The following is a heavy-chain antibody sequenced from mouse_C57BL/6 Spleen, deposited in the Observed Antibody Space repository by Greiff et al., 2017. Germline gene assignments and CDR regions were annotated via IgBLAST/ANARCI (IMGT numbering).Heavy chain of an antibody. D-gene: IGHD1-1*01. CDR1: GYTFTSYW. CDR2: IDPSDSYT. V-gene: IGHV1-69*01. Sequence: VQLQQSGAELVMPGASVKLSCKASGYTFTSYWMHWVKQRPGQGLEWIGEIDPSDSYTNYNQKFKGKSTLTVDKSSSTAYMQLSSLTSEDSAVYYCARSIYYYGSSYYFDYWGQGTTRTVSS. J-gene: IGHJ2*01. CDR3: ARSIYYYGSSYYFDY.